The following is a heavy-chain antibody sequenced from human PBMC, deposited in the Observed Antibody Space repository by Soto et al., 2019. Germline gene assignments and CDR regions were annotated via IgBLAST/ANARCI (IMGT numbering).Heavy chain of an antibody. Sequence: ASVKVSCKASGGTFSSYTISWVRQAPGQGLEGMGRIIPILGIANYAQKFQCRVTITADKSTRTAYMELSSLRSEDTALYYCARGYCSSTSCYYRYYYYYMDVWGKGTKVTVSS. CDR2: IIPILGIA. J-gene: IGHJ6*03. D-gene: IGHD2-2*01. CDR1: GGTFSSYT. CDR3: ARGYCSSTSCYYRYYYYYMDV. V-gene: IGHV1-69*02.